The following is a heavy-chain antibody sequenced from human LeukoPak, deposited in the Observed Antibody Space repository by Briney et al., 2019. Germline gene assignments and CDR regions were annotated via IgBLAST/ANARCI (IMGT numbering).Heavy chain of an antibody. CDR1: GYTFTRYG. CDR3: ARDSLYYGSGSYLGFDP. J-gene: IGHJ5*02. V-gene: IGHV1-18*01. Sequence: APVKVSCKASGYTFTRYGISWVRQAPGHGLEWMGWISGYNGNTNYAEKLQGRVTMTTDTSTSTVYMELRSLRSDDTAVYYCARDSLYYGSGSYLGFDPWGQGTLVTVSS. D-gene: IGHD3-10*01. CDR2: ISGYNGNT.